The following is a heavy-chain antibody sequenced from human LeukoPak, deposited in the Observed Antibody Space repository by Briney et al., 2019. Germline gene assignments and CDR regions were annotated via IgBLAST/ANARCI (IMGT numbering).Heavy chain of an antibody. J-gene: IGHJ4*02. D-gene: IGHD3-22*01. Sequence: GGSLRLSCAASGFTFSNAWMSWVRQAPGKGLEWAGRIKSKTDGGTTDYAAPVKGRFTISRDDSKNTLYLQMNSLKTEDTAVYYCTTEYYYDSSGYYYLYFDYWGQGTLVTVSS. V-gene: IGHV3-15*01. CDR1: GFTFSNAW. CDR3: TTEYYYDSSGYYYLYFDY. CDR2: IKSKTDGGTT.